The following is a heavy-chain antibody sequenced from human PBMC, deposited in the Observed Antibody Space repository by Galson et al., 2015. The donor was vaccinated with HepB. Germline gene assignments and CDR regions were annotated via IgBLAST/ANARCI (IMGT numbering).Heavy chain of an antibody. V-gene: IGHV1-69*05. D-gene: IGHD3-3*01. CDR1: GGTFSSYA. CDR2: IIPIFGTA. J-gene: IGHJ6*04. CDR3: ARLGVFGDGMDV. Sequence: SVKVSCKASGGTFSSYAISWVRQAPGQGLEWMGGIIPIFGTANYAQKFQGRVTMTRNTSIGTAYMELSSLRSEDTAVYYCARLGVFGDGMDVWGKGTTVTVSS.